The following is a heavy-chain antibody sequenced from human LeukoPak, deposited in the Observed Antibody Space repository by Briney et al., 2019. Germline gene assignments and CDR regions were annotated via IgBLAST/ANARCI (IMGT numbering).Heavy chain of an antibody. J-gene: IGHJ3*02. Sequence: GGSLRLSCAASGFTVSSNYMSWVRQAPGKGLEWVSSISSSSSYIYYADSVKGRFTISRDNAKNSLYLQMNSLRAEDTAVYYCARVGLKAFDIWGQGTMVTVSS. V-gene: IGHV3-21*01. CDR3: ARVGLKAFDI. D-gene: IGHD3-16*01. CDR1: GFTVSSNY. CDR2: ISSSSSYI.